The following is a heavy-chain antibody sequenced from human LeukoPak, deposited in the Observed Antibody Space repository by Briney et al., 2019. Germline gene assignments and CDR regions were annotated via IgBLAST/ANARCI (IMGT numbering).Heavy chain of an antibody. J-gene: IGHJ4*02. CDR1: GYIFTNYW. D-gene: IGHD6-19*01. CDR3: ARLQSGQWLLFDY. Sequence: GESLKISCKGSGYIFTNYWNGWVRQMPGKGLEWMGIIHPVDSDTRYSPSFQGQVTISADKSINTAYLQWSSLKASDTAMYYCARLQSGQWLLFDYWGQGTLVTVSS. CDR2: IHPVDSDT. V-gene: IGHV5-51*01.